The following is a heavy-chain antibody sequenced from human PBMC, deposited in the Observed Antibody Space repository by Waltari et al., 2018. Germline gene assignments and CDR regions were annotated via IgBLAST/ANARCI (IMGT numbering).Heavy chain of an antibody. Sequence: EVQLVETGGGLVQPGGSLTLSCAASGFTVSSIYMSWVRQAPGKGLEWVSVIYIAGGTYYADSVKGRFTIARDHDKNTRYLQMNSRRAEDTAIYYCARDDPLTSGGGFDVWGQGTMVTVSS. CDR3: ARDDPLTSGGGFDV. J-gene: IGHJ3*01. CDR2: IYIAGGT. CDR1: GFTVSSIY. V-gene: IGHV3-53*02. D-gene: IGHD2-15*01.